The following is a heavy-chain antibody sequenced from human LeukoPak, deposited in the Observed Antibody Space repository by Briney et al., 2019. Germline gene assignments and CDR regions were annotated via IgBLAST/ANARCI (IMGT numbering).Heavy chain of an antibody. CDR2: IRYDGSNK. J-gene: IGHJ4*02. CDR3: AKDTPLTGELDY. CDR1: GFTLSSYG. D-gene: IGHD7-27*01. V-gene: IGHV3-30*02. Sequence: PGGSLRLSCAASGFTLSSYGMHWVRQAPGKGLEWVAFIRYDGSNKYYADSVKGRFTISRNNSKNTMYLQMNSLRAEDTAVYYCAKDTPLTGELDYWGQGTLVTVSS.